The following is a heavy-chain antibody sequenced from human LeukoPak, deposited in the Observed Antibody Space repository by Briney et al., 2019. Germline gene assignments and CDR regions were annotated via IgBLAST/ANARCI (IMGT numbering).Heavy chain of an antibody. D-gene: IGHD5-24*01. CDR3: AKAGSTATPTPYYFDY. CDR1: GFTFSNYA. CDR2: FSGSGVST. V-gene: IGHV3-23*01. Sequence: GGSLRLSCAASGFTFSNYAVSWVRQAPGKGLEWVSAFSGSGVSTYYADSVKGRFTISRDNSKNTLYLQMNSLRAEDTAVYYCAKAGSTATPTPYYFDYWGQGTLVTVSS. J-gene: IGHJ4*02.